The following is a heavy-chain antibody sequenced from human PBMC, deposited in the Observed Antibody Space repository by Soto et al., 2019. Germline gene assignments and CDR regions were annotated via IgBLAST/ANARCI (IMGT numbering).Heavy chain of an antibody. J-gene: IGHJ6*02. D-gene: IGHD3-10*01. V-gene: IGHV3-23*01. Sequence: PGGSLRLSCAASGFSFSSYAMSWVRQAPGQGLEWVSCMSAGGGRTSHADSVKGRFTISRDNSTNTLYLQMNSLRAEDTAVYYCAKDSYGSGADYYYGMDDWGQGTTVTVSS. CDR3: AKDSYGSGADYYYGMDD. CDR1: GFSFSSYA. CDR2: MSAGGGRT.